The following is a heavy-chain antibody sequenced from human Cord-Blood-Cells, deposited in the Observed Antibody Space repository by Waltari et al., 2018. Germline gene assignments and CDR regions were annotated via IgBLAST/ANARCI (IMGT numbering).Heavy chain of an antibody. CDR2: IYYSGST. CDR3: ARIPRSSSSPNYYYMDV. D-gene: IGHD6-6*01. CDR1: GGSISRYH. V-gene: IGHV4-59*01. Sequence: QVQLQESGPGLVKPSETLSLTCTAPGGSISRYHWSWIRQPPGKGQAWIGYIYYSGSTNYHPSLKSRGTISVDTSKIQFSLKLSSVTAADTAVYYCARIPRSSSSPNYYYMDVWGKGTTVTVSS. J-gene: IGHJ6*03.